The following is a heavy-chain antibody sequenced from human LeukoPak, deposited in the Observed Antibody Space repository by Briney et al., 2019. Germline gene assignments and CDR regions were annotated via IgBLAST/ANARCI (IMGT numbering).Heavy chain of an antibody. CDR2: INHSGST. V-gene: IGHV4-34*01. J-gene: IGHJ5*02. D-gene: IGHD3-10*01. CDR1: GGSFSGHY. CDR3: ARGGLLWFGELLRAYNWFDH. Sequence: SETLSLTCAVYGGSFSGHYWSWIRQPPGKGLEWIGEINHSGSTNYNPSLKSRVTISVDTSKNQFSLKLSSVTAADTAVYYCARGGLLWFGELLRAYNWFDHWGQGTLVTVSS.